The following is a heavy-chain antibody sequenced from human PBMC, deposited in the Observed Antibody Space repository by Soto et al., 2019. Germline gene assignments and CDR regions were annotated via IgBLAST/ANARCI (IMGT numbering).Heavy chain of an antibody. J-gene: IGHJ4*02. CDR3: ARGKMTGYYLSFDY. D-gene: IGHD3-9*01. CDR2: IWYDGSNK. Sequence: QVQLVESGGGVVQPGRSLRLSCAASGFTFSSYGMHWVRQAPGKGLEWVAVIWYDGSNKYYADSVKGRFTISRENSKNTLYLPMNSLRAEDTAVYYCARGKMTGYYLSFDYWGQGTLVTVSS. V-gene: IGHV3-33*01. CDR1: GFTFSSYG.